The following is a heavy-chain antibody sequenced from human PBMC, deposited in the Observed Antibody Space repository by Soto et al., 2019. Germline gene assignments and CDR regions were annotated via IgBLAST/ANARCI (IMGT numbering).Heavy chain of an antibody. CDR3: ARQILPWYSSSWYDYYYGMDV. Sequence: QLQLQESGPGLVKPSETLSLTCTVSGGSISSSSYYWGWIRQPPGKGLEWIGSIYYSGSTYYNPSLKSRVTIVVDTSKNQFSLKLSSVTAADTAVYYCARQILPWYSSSWYDYYYGMDVWGQGTTVTVSS. J-gene: IGHJ6*02. CDR2: IYYSGST. V-gene: IGHV4-39*01. D-gene: IGHD6-13*01. CDR1: GGSISSSSYY.